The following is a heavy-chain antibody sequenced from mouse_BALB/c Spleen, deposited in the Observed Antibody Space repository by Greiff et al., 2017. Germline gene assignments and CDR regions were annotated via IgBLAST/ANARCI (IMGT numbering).Heavy chain of an antibody. J-gene: IGHJ4*01. V-gene: IGHV2-9*02. Sequence: VKLMESGPGLVAPSQSLSITCTVSGFSLTSYGVHWVRQPPGKGLEWLGVIWAGGSTNYNSALMSRLSISKDNSKSQVFLKMNSLQTDDTAMYYCAREDYYGSSLYYYAMDYWGQGTSVTVSS. D-gene: IGHD1-1*01. CDR3: AREDYYGSSLYYYAMDY. CDR2: IWAGGST. CDR1: GFSLTSYG.